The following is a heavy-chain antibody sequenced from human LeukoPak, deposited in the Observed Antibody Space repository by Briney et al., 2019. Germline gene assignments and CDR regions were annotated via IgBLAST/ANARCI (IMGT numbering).Heavy chain of an antibody. CDR1: GYTFTGYY. CDR3: ARVKVGATSDYFDY. V-gene: IGHV1-2*02. Sequence: ASVKVSCKASGYTFTGYYMHWVRQAPGQGLEWMGWINPNSGGTNYAQKFQGRVTMTRDTSISTAYMELSRLRSDDTAVYYCARVKVGATSDYFDYWGQGTLVTVSS. J-gene: IGHJ4*02. D-gene: IGHD1-26*01. CDR2: INPNSGGT.